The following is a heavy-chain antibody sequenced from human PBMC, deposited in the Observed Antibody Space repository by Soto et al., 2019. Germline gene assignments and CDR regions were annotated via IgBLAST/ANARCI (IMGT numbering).Heavy chain of an antibody. CDR1: GGTFDNFI. CDR3: ARNGTYSSSLSQYSGMDV. V-gene: IGHV1-69*01. CDR2: IVPMLGTP. Sequence: QVQLVQSGAEVKEPGSSVRVSCKASGGTFDNFIMNWVRQTPGQGLEWMGGIVPMLGTPTYAEKFKGRVTISATGSTSTMYMELTSLSSEDTAIYYCARNGTYSSSLSQYSGMDVWGQATTVTVSS. J-gene: IGHJ6*02. D-gene: IGHD1-26*01.